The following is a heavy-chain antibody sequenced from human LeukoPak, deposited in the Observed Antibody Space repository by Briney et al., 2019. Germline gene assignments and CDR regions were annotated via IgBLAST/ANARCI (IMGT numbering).Heavy chain of an antibody. J-gene: IGHJ3*02. CDR1: GFTFSSYS. V-gene: IGHV3-48*02. Sequence: GGPLRLSCAASGFTFSSYSMNWDRQAPGKGLEWVSYISSGSSTIYYADSVKGRFTTSRDNAENSLCLQMNSLRDEDTAVYYCARENIVVVTAIRDAFDIWGQGTLASVSS. CDR3: ARENIVVVTAIRDAFDI. D-gene: IGHD2-21*02. CDR2: ISSGSSTI.